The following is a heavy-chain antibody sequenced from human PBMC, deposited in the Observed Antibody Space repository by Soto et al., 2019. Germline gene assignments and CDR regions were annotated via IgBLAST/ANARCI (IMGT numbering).Heavy chain of an antibody. Sequence: GASVKVSCKASGYTFTSYGISWVRQAPGQGLEWMGWISAYNGNTNYAQKLQGRVTMTTDTSTSTAYMELRSLRSDDTAVYYCASVERTPGISVAGLEGNRFDPWGQGTLVTVYS. J-gene: IGHJ5*02. CDR2: ISAYNGNT. D-gene: IGHD6-19*01. CDR3: ASVERTPGISVAGLEGNRFDP. CDR1: GYTFTSYG. V-gene: IGHV1-18*01.